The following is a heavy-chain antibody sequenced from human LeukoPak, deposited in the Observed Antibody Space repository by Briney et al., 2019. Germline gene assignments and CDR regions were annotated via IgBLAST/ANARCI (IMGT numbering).Heavy chain of an antibody. CDR3: AKDMGQLPQGAFDI. D-gene: IGHD2-2*01. CDR2: ISWNSGII. Sequence: GGSLRLSCAASGFTFDDYAMHWVRQAPGKGLEWVSGISWNSGIIGYADSVKGRFTISRDNAKNSLYLQMNSLRAEDTALYYCAKDMGQLPQGAFDIWGQGTMVTVSS. V-gene: IGHV3-9*01. CDR1: GFTFDDYA. J-gene: IGHJ3*02.